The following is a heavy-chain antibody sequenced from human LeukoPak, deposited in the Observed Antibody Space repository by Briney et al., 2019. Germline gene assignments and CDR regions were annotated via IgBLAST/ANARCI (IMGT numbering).Heavy chain of an antibody. CDR2: IYYSGST. V-gene: IGHV4-30-4*01. D-gene: IGHD4-23*01. CDR3: ARERRWNYFDY. CDR1: GGSISSGYYC. Sequence: SETLSLTCTVSGGSISSGYYCWGWIRQPPGKGLEWIGYIYYSGSTYYNPSLKSRVTISVDTSKNQFSLKLSSVTAADTAVYYCARERRWNYFDYWGQGTLVTVSS. J-gene: IGHJ4*02.